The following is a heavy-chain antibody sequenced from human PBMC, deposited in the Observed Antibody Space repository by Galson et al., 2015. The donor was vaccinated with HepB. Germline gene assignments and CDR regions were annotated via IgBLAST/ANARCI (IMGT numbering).Heavy chain of an antibody. CDR2: IYSGDTT. V-gene: IGHV3-66*02. CDR3: ASRGRYYDSSGSPPR. Sequence: SLRLSCAASGFTVRSNYMSWVRQAPGKGLEWVSTIYSGDTTYYADPVKGRFTISRDNTKNTLYLQMNSLRAEDTAMYYCASRGRYYDSSGSPPRWGQGTLVTVSS. J-gene: IGHJ4*02. D-gene: IGHD3-22*01. CDR1: GFTVRSNY.